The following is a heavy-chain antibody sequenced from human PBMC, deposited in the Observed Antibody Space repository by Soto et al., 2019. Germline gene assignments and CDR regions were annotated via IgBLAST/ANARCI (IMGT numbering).Heavy chain of an antibody. CDR2: IHYSGTT. V-gene: IGHV4-59*01. J-gene: IGHJ4*02. D-gene: IGHD2-8*01. Sequence: PSETLSLTCTVSGTSISSYYWSWIRQPPGKGLEWIANIHYSGTTNYNPSLASRVTLSVDTSKNQFSLKMTSVTAADRAMYFCARYNSYAIDHWGQGTLVTVSS. CDR1: GTSISSYY. CDR3: ARYNSYAIDH.